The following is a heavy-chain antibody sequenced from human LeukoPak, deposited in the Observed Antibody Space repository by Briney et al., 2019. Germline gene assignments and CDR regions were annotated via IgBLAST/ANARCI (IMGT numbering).Heavy chain of an antibody. CDR2: IKSKTDGGTT. J-gene: IGHJ4*02. V-gene: IGHV3-15*01. D-gene: IGHD3-3*01. Sequence: PGGSLRLSCAASGFTFSNAWMSWVGQAPGKGLEWVGRIKSKTDGGTTDYAAPVKGRFTISRDDSKNTLYLQMNSLKTEDTAVYYCTTDFWSGYYFDYWGQGTLVTVSS. CDR3: TTDFWSGYYFDY. CDR1: GFTFSNAW.